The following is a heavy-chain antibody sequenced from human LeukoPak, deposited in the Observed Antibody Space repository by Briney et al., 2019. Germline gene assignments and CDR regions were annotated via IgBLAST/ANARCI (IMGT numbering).Heavy chain of an antibody. D-gene: IGHD5-18*01. CDR3: ARGGYTSDYAMLGGWFDP. V-gene: IGHV4-39*01. CDR1: GGSITSNSYY. J-gene: IGHJ5*02. CDR2: LYYTGST. Sequence: SETLSLTCTVSGGSITSNSYYWAWIRQPPGKGLEWIGSLYYTGSTNYSPSLKSRVTISGDTSKNQFSLKLNSVTAADTAVYYCARGGYTSDYAMLGGWFDPWGQGTLVTVSS.